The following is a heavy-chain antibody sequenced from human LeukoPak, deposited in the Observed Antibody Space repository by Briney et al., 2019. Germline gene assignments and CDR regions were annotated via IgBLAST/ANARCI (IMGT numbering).Heavy chain of an antibody. CDR2: MNPNSGNT. V-gene: IGHV1-8*02. CDR3: ARVTLGDRLVTEYDY. D-gene: IGHD4-23*01. J-gene: IGHJ4*02. CDR1: GGTFSSYA. Sequence: ASVKVSCKASGGTFSSYAISWVRQAPGQGLEWMGWMNPNSGNTGYAQKFQGRVTMTRNTSISTAYMELSSLRSEDTAVYYCARVTLGDRLVTEYDYWGQGTLVTVSS.